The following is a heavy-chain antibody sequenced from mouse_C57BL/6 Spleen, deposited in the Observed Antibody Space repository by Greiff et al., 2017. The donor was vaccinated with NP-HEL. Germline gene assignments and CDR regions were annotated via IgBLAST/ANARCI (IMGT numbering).Heavy chain of an antibody. V-gene: IGHV5-4*01. CDR1: GFTFSSYA. Sequence: EVQVVESGGGLVKPGGSLKLSCAASGFTFSSYAMSWVRQTPEKRLEWVATISDGGSYTYYPDNVKGRFTISRDNAKNNLYLQMSHLKSEDTAMYYCARGGPSASWFAYWGQGTLVTVSA. CDR2: ISDGGSYT. D-gene: IGHD3-3*01. J-gene: IGHJ3*01. CDR3: ARGGPSASWFAY.